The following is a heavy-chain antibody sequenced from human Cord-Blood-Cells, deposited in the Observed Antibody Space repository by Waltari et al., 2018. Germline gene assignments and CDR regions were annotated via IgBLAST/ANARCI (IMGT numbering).Heavy chain of an antibody. J-gene: IGHJ4*02. D-gene: IGHD4-4*01. CDR2: IYHSGST. CDR1: GYSISSGYY. V-gene: IGHV4-38-2*01. CDR3: ARGEGLQYPYYFDY. Sequence: QVQLQESGPGLVKPSETLSLTCAVSGYSISSGYYWGWIRQPPGKGLEWIGSIYHSGSTDYNPPLKSRVTISVDTSKNQFSLKRSSVTAADTAVYYCARGEGLQYPYYFDYWGQGTLVTVSS.